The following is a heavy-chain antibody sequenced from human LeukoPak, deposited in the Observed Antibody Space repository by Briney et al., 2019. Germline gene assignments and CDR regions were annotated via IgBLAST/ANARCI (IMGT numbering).Heavy chain of an antibody. CDR3: ARDLAGPPQEAFDI. V-gene: IGHV3-48*04. CDR1: GFTFSSYS. Sequence: PGGSLRLSCAASGFTFSSYSMDWVRQAPGKGLEWVSYISSSSSTIYYADSVKGRFTISRDNAKNSLYLQMNSLRADDTAVYYCARDLAGPPQEAFDIWGQGTVVTVSS. CDR2: ISSSSSTI. J-gene: IGHJ3*02.